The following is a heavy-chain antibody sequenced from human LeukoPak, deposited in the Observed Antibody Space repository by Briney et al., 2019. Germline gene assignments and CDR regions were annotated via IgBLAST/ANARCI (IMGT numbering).Heavy chain of an antibody. CDR2: INTNTGNP. CDR3: ARELVGYYYYGMDV. J-gene: IGHJ6*02. CDR1: GYTFTSYA. V-gene: IGHV7-4-1*02. D-gene: IGHD1-26*01. Sequence: ASVKVSCKASGYTFTSYAMNWVRQAPGQGLEWMGWINTNTGNPTYAQGFTGRFVFSLDTSVSTAYLQISSLKAEDTAVYYCARELVGYYYYGMDVWGQGTTVTVSS.